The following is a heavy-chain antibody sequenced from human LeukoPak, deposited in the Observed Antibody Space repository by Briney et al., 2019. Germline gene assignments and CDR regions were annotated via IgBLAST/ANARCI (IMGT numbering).Heavy chain of an antibody. D-gene: IGHD7-27*01. Sequence: GGSLRLSCAASGFTVSSNYMSWVRQAPGKGLEWVVNIKQDGSEKHYVDSGKGRFTISRDNAKNSLYLQMNSLRAEDTAVYYCARGGPSGDLYMDVWGRGTTVTVSS. J-gene: IGHJ6*03. V-gene: IGHV3-7*01. CDR3: ARGGPSGDLYMDV. CDR1: GFTVSSNY. CDR2: IKQDGSEK.